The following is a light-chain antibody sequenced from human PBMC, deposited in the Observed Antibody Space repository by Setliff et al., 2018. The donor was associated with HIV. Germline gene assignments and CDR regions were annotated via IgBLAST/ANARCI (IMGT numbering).Light chain of an antibody. V-gene: IGLV2-11*01. CDR3: CSYGSTTTVI. J-gene: IGLJ2*01. CDR1: SSDVGAFDY. CDR2: DVT. Sequence: QSVLTQPRSVSGSPGQSVTFSCTGSSSDVGAFDYVSWYQQHPGKAPKLLIYDVTRRPSGVPDRFSGSKSGNTASLTISGLQAEDEADYYCCSYGSTTTVIFGGGTKVTVL.